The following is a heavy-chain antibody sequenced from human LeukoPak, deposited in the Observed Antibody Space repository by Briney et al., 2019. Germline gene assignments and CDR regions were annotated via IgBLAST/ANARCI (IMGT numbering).Heavy chain of an antibody. D-gene: IGHD3-22*01. CDR3: ARAPLQYDRQFDY. CDR1: GFTVSSNF. Sequence: PGGSLRLSCAASGFTVSSNFMSWVRQAPGKGLEWVSVIYSDGTTYNADSVKGRFTISRDNSKNTLYLQMNSLRTEDTAMYYCARAPLQYDRQFDYWGQGTLVTVSS. V-gene: IGHV3-66*02. J-gene: IGHJ4*02. CDR2: IYSDGTT.